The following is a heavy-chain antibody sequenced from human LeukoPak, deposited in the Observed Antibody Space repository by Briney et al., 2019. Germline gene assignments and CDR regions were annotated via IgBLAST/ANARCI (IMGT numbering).Heavy chain of an antibody. CDR1: GFTFSSYA. CDR3: ARVLKADSGYDLFDY. CDR2: ISSNGGST. Sequence: GGSLRLSCAASGFTFSSYAMHWVRQAPGKRLEYVSVISSNGGSTYYANSVKGRFTISRDNSKNTLYLQMGSLRAEDMAVYYCARVLKADSGYDLFDYWGQGVLVTVSS. J-gene: IGHJ4*02. D-gene: IGHD5-12*01. V-gene: IGHV3-64*01.